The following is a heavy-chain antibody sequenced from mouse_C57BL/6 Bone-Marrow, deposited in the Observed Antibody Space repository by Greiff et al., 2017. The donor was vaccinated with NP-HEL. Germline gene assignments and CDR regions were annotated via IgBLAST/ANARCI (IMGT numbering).Heavy chain of an antibody. V-gene: IGHV1-18*01. CDR3: ARLYGSSYVYFDY. Sequence: VQLKQSGPELVKPGASVKIPCKASGYTFTDYNMDWVKQSHGKSLEWIGDINPNNGGTIYNQKFKGKATLTVDKSSSTAYMELRSLTSEDTAVYYCARLYGSSYVYFDYWGQGTTLTVSS. J-gene: IGHJ2*01. D-gene: IGHD1-1*01. CDR1: GYTFTDYN. CDR2: INPNNGGT.